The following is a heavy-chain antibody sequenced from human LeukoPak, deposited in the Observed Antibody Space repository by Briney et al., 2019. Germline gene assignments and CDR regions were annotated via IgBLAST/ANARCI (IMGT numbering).Heavy chain of an antibody. V-gene: IGHV4-4*07. CDR3: ATEPTSGREPTSGRPLDY. CDR2: IYSSGSN. D-gene: IGHD5-12*01. Sequence: SETLSLTCTVAGGSISDYFWSWIRQPAGKGLEWIGRIYSSGSNNYNPSLKSRVTMSLDTSKNHLSLNLSSVTAADTAVYYCATEPTSGREPTSGRPLDYWGQGTLVTVSS. CDR1: GGSISDYF. J-gene: IGHJ4*02.